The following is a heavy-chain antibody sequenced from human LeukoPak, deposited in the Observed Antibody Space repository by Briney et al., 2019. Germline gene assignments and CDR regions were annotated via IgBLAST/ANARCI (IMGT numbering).Heavy chain of an antibody. D-gene: IGHD1-26*01. CDR3: AKPLIVGATTLDY. V-gene: IGHV3-30*18. CDR2: ISYDGSNK. Sequence: GRSLRLSCAASGFTFSSYGMHWVRQAPGKGLEWVAVISYDGSNKYYADSVKGRFTISRDNSKNTLYLQMNSLRAEDTAVYYCAKPLIVGATTLDYWGQGTLVTVSS. J-gene: IGHJ4*02. CDR1: GFTFSSYG.